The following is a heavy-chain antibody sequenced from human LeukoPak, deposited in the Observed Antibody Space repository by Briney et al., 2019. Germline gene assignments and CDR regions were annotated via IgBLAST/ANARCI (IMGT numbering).Heavy chain of an antibody. Sequence: GGSLRLSCAASGFTFSSYGLHWVRQAPGKGLEWVAIISYDGSNKYYADSVKGRFTISRDSSKNTLYLQMNCLRAEDTAVYYCARDPSLRTTLDYWGQGTLVTVSS. V-gene: IGHV3-30*03. D-gene: IGHD1-1*01. CDR2: ISYDGSNK. J-gene: IGHJ4*02. CDR3: ARDPSLRTTLDY. CDR1: GFTFSSYG.